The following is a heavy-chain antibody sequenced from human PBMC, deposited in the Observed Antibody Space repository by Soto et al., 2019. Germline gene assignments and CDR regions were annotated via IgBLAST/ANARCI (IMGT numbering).Heavy chain of an antibody. CDR3: ARGLFGQQWLVGFDT. CDR2: TIPMFATA. V-gene: IGHV1-69*05. J-gene: IGHJ4*02. Sequence: SVKVSCKASGGSFSNYIFAWVRQAPGQGLEWMGGTIPMFATAQYAQKLQGRVTITTDESTSTVYMDLTSLTSDDTAVYYCARGLFGQQWLVGFDTWGQGTLVTVSS. D-gene: IGHD6-19*01. CDR1: GGSFSNYI.